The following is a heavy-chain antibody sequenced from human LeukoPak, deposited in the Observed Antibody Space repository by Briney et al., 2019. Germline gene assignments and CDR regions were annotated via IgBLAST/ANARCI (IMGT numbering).Heavy chain of an antibody. CDR1: GYTFTGYY. CDR3: ASGYCSSTSCSPFDP. Sequence: AASVKVSCKASGYTFTGYYMHWVRQAPGQGLEWMGWINPNSGGTNYAQKFQGRVTMTRDTSISTAYMELSRLRSDDTAVYYCASGYCSSTSCSPFDPWGQEPWSPSPQ. J-gene: IGHJ5*02. CDR2: INPNSGGT. D-gene: IGHD2-2*01. V-gene: IGHV1-2*02.